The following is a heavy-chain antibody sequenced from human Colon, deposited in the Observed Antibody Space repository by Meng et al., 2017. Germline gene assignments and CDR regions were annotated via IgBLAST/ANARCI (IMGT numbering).Heavy chain of an antibody. V-gene: IGHV3-23*01. J-gene: IGHJ3*02. CDR3: AKDRAFDM. CDR1: GFTFSNYA. Sequence: GGSLRLSCAASGFTFSNYAMSWVRQAPGKGLELVSAISGSGVITYYADSVRGRFTISRDNSKYTLYLQMNSLRAEDTAVYYCAKDRAFDMWGQGTMVTVSS. CDR2: ISGSGVIT.